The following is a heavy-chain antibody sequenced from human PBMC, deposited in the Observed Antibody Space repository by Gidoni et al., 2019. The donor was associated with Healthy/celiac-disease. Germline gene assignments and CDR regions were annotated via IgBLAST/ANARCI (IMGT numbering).Heavy chain of an antibody. J-gene: IGHJ4*02. CDR1: GGSIRSSSYY. CDR3: ARGYYDSSGYLDY. Sequence: QLQLPESGPGMVKPSETLCLNGTVAGGSIRSSSYYWGWIRQPPGKGLEWIGSIYYSGSTYYNPSLKRRVTISVDTSKNQFSLKLSSVPAADTAVYYCARGYYDSSGYLDYWGQGTLVTVSS. V-gene: IGHV4-39*01. D-gene: IGHD3-22*01. CDR2: IYYSGST.